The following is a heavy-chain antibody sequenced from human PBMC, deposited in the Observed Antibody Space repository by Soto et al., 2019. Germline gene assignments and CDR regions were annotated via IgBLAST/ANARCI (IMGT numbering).Heavy chain of an antibody. CDR2: ISYDGSNK. J-gene: IGHJ4*02. Sequence: PGGALRLSSAASGFTFSRDGMHWVRQAPGKGLEWVAVISYDGSNKYYADSVKGRFTISRDNSKNTLYLQMNSLRAEDTAVYYCANLGIQFSRIVGDSPVDYWGQGTLVTVSS. CDR3: ANLGIQFSRIVGDSPVDY. V-gene: IGHV3-30*18. CDR1: GFTFSRDG. D-gene: IGHD1-26*01.